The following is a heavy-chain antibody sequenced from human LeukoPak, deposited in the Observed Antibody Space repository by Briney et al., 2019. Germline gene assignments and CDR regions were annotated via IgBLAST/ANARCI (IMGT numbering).Heavy chain of an antibody. J-gene: IGHJ3*01. CDR3: ARVGDGLNDAFDL. V-gene: IGHV1-2*06. Sequence: ASVKVPCKASGYTFTGYYMNWVRQAPGQGLEWMGRINPNSGGTNYAQKFQGRVTMTRDTSISTAYMELSRLRSDDTSVYYCARVGDGLNDAFDLWGQGTMVTVSS. CDR2: INPNSGGT. D-gene: IGHD5-24*01. CDR1: GYTFTGYY.